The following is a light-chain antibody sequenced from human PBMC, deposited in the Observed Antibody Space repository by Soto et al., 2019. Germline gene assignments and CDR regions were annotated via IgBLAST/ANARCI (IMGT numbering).Light chain of an antibody. Sequence: DIQMTQSPSTLSASVGDRVTITCRASQSISTWLAWYQQKPGKAPKLLIYRATGLGSGAASRFSGSGSVTEFTLTISSLDPDYCATYYWQQNESSVYTFGEGIKLEIK. CDR2: RAT. J-gene: IGKJ2*01. V-gene: IGKV1-5*03. CDR3: QQNESSVYT. CDR1: QSISTW.